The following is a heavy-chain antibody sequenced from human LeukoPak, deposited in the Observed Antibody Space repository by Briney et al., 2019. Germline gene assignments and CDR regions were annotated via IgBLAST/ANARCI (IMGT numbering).Heavy chain of an antibody. Sequence: PGGSLRLSCAASGFTFSSYAMHWVRQAPGKGLEWLGHIRNKAKSHTTEYAASVKGRFTISRDDSKNSVYLQMNSLKTEDTAVYYCAREAYCISTSCYETDAFDIWGQGAMVTVSS. CDR1: GFTFSSYA. CDR2: IRNKAKSHTT. J-gene: IGHJ3*02. V-gene: IGHV3-72*01. D-gene: IGHD2-2*01. CDR3: AREAYCISTSCYETDAFDI.